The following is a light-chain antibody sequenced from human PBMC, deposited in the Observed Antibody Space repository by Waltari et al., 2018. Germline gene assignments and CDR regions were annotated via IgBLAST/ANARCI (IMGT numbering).Light chain of an antibody. CDR1: KMGDKF. J-gene: IGLJ2*01. CDR2: QST. CDR3: QAWDTITGGV. Sequence: SYELTQHPSVSVSPGQTASITCSGHKMGDKFACWYQQKPGQSPVLVIYQSTKRPSGIPERFSGSNSGNTATLTISGTQAMDEADYYCQAWDTITGGVFGGGTKLTVL. V-gene: IGLV3-1*01.